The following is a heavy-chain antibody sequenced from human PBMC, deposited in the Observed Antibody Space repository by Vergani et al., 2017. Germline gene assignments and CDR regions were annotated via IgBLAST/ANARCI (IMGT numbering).Heavy chain of an antibody. CDR1: GYTFTSYG. CDR3: ASSGGNGYSSVFGY. CDR2: ISAYNGNT. J-gene: IGHJ4*02. V-gene: IGHV1-18*01. D-gene: IGHD6-25*01. Sequence: QVQLVQSGAEVKKPGASVKVSCKASGYTFTSYGISWVRQAPGQELEWMGWISAYNGNTNYAPKLQGRVTMTTDTSTSTAYMGLRSLRSDDTAVYYCASSGGNGYSSVFGYWGQGTLVTVSS.